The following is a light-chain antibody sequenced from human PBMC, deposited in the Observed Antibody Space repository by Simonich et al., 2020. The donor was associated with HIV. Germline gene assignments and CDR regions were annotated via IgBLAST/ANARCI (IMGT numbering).Light chain of an antibody. J-gene: IGKJ5*01. CDR2: EVS. Sequence: DIVMTQTPLSLSVTPGQPATISCKSSQSPLHSDGKTYLYWYLQKPGQSPQLLIYEVSRRFSGVPDRFSGSESGTDFTLKLSRVEAEDFGVYYCMQPLQTPHTFGQGTRLEIK. V-gene: IGKV2-29*02. CDR3: MQPLQTPHT. CDR1: QSPLHSDGKTY.